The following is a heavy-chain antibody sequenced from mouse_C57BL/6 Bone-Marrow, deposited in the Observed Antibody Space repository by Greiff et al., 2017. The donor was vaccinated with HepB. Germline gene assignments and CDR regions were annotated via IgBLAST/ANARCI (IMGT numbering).Heavy chain of an antibody. V-gene: IGHV5-17*01. CDR3: ARTTVRGVYAMDY. CDR1: GFTFSDYG. CDR2: ISSGSSTI. Sequence: DVHLVESGGGLVKPGGSLKLSCAASGFTFSDYGMHWVRQAPEKGLEWVAYISSGSSTIYYADTVKGRFTISRDNAKNTLFLQMTSLRSEDTAMYYCARTTVRGVYAMDYWGQGTSVTVSS. J-gene: IGHJ4*01. D-gene: IGHD1-1*01.